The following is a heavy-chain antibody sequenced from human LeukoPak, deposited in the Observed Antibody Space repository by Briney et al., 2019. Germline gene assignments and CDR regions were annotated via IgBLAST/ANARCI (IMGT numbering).Heavy chain of an antibody. CDR1: GFTFSSYW. V-gene: IGHV3-74*01. CDR3: ARRRTSGDFDY. CDR2: ISSDGSST. D-gene: IGHD2-2*01. Sequence: QTGGSLRLSCAASGFTFSSYWMHWVRQAPGKGRVWVSRISSDGSSTDYADSVKGRFTISRDNAKNTLYLQMNSLRAEDTAVYYCARRRTSGDFDYWGQGTLVTVSS. J-gene: IGHJ4*02.